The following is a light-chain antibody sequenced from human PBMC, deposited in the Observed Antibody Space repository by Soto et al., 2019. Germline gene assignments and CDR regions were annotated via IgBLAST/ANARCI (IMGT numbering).Light chain of an antibody. Sequence: QSVLTQPPSASGTPGQGVPISCSGITSNIGSNTVNWYQQLPGTAPKLLIYNNNQRPSGVPDRFSGSKSGNSASLAIGGLQSEDEADYYCAAWDDSLNVYVFGTGTKLTVL. V-gene: IGLV1-44*01. CDR1: TSNIGSNT. CDR3: AAWDDSLNVYV. J-gene: IGLJ1*01. CDR2: NNN.